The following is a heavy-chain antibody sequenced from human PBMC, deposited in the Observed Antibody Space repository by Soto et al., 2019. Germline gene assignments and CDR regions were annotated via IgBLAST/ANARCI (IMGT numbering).Heavy chain of an antibody. J-gene: IGHJ6*03. Sequence: GGSLRLSCAASGFTFSDYYMSWIRQAPGKGLEWVSYISSSGSTIYYADSVKGRFTISRDNAKNSLYLQMNSLRAEDTAVYYCARDDLAGYSSSWYGYYYMDVWGKGTTVTVSS. CDR1: GFTFSDYY. CDR3: ARDDLAGYSSSWYGYYYMDV. D-gene: IGHD6-13*01. V-gene: IGHV3-11*01. CDR2: ISSSGSTI.